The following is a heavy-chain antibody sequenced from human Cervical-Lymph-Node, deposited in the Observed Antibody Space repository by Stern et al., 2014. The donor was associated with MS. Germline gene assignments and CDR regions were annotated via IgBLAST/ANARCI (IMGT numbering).Heavy chain of an antibody. J-gene: IGHJ6*02. CDR3: AREALLGGNYYALDV. CDR2: STPIFGTA. D-gene: IGHD2-15*01. Sequence: QVQLVQSGAEVKKPGSSVKVSCKAFGGTFSSYTMSWVRQAPGQGLAWMGRSTPIFGTANYAQKFQDRVTITADKFTSTAYMALNSLRSEDTAVYYCAREALLGGNYYALDVWGQGTTVTVSS. CDR1: GGTFSSYT. V-gene: IGHV1-69*08.